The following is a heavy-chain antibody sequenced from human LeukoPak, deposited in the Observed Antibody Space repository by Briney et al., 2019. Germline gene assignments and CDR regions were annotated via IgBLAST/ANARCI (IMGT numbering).Heavy chain of an antibody. V-gene: IGHV1-69*02. Sequence: EASVKVSCKASGYTFTGYYMHWVRQAPGQGLEWMGRIIPILGIANYAQKFQGRVTITADKSTSTAYMELSSLRSEDTAVYYCARNAGMDVWGQGTTVTVSS. CDR3: ARNAGMDV. CDR1: GYTFTGYY. J-gene: IGHJ6*02. CDR2: IIPILGIA.